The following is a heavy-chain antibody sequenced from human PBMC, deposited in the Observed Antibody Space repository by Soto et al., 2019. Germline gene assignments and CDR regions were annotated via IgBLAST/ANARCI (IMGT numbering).Heavy chain of an antibody. CDR1: GGSMTSFY. V-gene: IGHV4-59*03. CDR3: AGSISGDPWFDP. Sequence: SETLSLTCTVSGGSMTSFYWSWIRQPPGKGLEWIGYVFHSGTTNYNPSLKSRVIISVYTSKNQFSLRLNSVTAAGTAVHYCAGSISGDPWFDPWGQGTLVTV. J-gene: IGHJ5*02. D-gene: IGHD2-21*01. CDR2: VFHSGTT.